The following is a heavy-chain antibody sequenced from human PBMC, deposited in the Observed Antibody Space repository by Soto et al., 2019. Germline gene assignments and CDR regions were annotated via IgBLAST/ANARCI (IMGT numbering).Heavy chain of an antibody. CDR2: ISGSGHST. V-gene: IGHV3-23*01. D-gene: IGHD6-6*01. CDR1: GLTFSTFA. CDR3: AQSIXTSSSSGLYSFYYGMDA. Sequence: PGGSLRLSCAASGLTFSTFAMNWVRQAPGEGLEWVSGISGSGHSTYHADSVKGRFTISRDNSKNTLYLQMNSLRADDTAIYYCAQSIXTSSSSGLYSFYYGMDAWGQGTTVTVSS. J-gene: IGHJ6*02.